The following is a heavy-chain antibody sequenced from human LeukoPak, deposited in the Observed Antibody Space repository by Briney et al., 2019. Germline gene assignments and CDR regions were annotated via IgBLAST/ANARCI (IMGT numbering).Heavy chain of an antibody. CDR3: ARSRPSPGRPLLGLRLGELSSYYFDY. CDR2: IIPIFGTA. J-gene: IGHJ4*02. CDR1: GGTFSSYA. Sequence: GASVKVSCEASGGTFSSYAISWVRQAPGQGLEWMGGIIPIFGTANYAQKFQGRVTITADESTSTAYMGLSSLRSEDTAVYYCARSRPSPGRPLLGLRLGELSSYYFDYWGQGTLVTVSS. V-gene: IGHV1-69*13. D-gene: IGHD3-16*02.